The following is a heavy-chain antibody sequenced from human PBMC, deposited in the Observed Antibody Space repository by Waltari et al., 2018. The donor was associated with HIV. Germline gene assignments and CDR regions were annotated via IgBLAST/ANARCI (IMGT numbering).Heavy chain of an antibody. CDR3: ARNRNGTFDY. Sequence: QLHLVQRGSELKKHGAAVKVSCKAAGYTFTSYAKNWVQQAPGQGLEWMGWINTNTGNPTYAQGFTGRFVFSLATSVSTTYLQISILKADDTAVYYCARNRNGTFDYWGQGTLVTVSS. V-gene: IGHV7-4-1*02. CDR2: INTNTGNP. CDR1: GYTFTSYA. D-gene: IGHD1-1*01. J-gene: IGHJ4*02.